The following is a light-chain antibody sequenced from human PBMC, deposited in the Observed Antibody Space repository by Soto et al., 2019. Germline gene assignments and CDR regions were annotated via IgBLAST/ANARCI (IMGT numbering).Light chain of an antibody. V-gene: IGLV2-14*01. CDR2: EVS. J-gene: IGLJ3*02. CDR3: SSYTSSSTPNWV. Sequence: QSVLTQPASVSGSPGQSITISCTGTSSDVGGYNYVSWYQQHPGRAPKLMIYEVSNRPSGVSNRFSGSKSGNTASLTISGLHAEDEADYYCSSYTSSSTPNWVFGGGTKLTVL. CDR1: SSDVGGYNY.